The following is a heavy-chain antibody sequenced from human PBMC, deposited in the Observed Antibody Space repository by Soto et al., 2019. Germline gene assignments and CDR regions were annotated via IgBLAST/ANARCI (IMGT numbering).Heavy chain of an antibody. D-gene: IGHD4-4*01. V-gene: IGHV3-23*01. CDR3: AKPGVTTGYFDY. Sequence: PGGFLRRSCVAFGFTCSMYAMSWVRQAPGKGLEWVSAISGSGGSTYYADSVKGRFTISRDNSKNTLYLQMNSLRAEDTAVYYCAKPGVTTGYFDYWGQGTLVTVSS. CDR2: ISGSGGST. CDR1: GFTCSMYA. J-gene: IGHJ4*02.